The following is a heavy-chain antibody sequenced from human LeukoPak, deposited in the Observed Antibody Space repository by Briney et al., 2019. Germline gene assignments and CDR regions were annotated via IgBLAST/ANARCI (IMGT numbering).Heavy chain of an antibody. J-gene: IGHJ4*02. CDR2: ISAYNGDT. CDR3: ARGEQPPGDFDY. D-gene: IGHD1/OR15-1a*01. CDR1: GYTFVSHG. V-gene: IGHV1-18*01. Sequence: ASVKVSCKAAGYTFVSHGISWVRLAPGQGLEWMGWISAYNGDTKYAQKLQGRVTMTTDTSTSTAYMELRSLRSDDTAVYYCARGEQPPGDFDYWGQGTLVTVSS.